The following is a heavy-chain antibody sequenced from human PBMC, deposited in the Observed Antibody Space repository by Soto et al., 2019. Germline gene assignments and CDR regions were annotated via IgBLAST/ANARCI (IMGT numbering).Heavy chain of an antibody. CDR1: GYTFTSYG. CDR2: INPYNGNT. V-gene: IGHV1-18*01. CDR3: AREPVGGNWFDP. D-gene: IGHD1-26*01. J-gene: IGHJ5*02. Sequence: QVQLVQSGAEVKKPGASVKVSCKASGYTFTSYGISWVRQAPGQGLEWMGWINPYNGNTNYAQKLQGRVTMTTDTSKSTAYMALGGLRSDGPAVYYWAREPVGGNWFDPWGQGTLVTVSS.